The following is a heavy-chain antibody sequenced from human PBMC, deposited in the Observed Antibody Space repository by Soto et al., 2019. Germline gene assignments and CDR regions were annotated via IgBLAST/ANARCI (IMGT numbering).Heavy chain of an antibody. CDR2: ISDSSTYI. CDR3: ATGFNDLNTCPL. V-gene: IGHV3-21*01. D-gene: IGHD2-21*02. Sequence: PGGSLRLSCAASGFTFSTYSMNWVRQAPGRGLEWVSSISDSSTYIYYADSVKGRFTISRDNAKNSLFLQMNSLSAEDTAVYYCATGFNDLNTCPLWGQGTLVTVSS. CDR1: GFTFSTYS. J-gene: IGHJ4*02.